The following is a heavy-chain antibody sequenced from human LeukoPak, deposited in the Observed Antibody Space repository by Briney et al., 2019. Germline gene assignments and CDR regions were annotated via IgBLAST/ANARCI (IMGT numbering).Heavy chain of an antibody. Sequence: GGSLRLSCAASGFTFSSYAMSWVRQAPGKGLEWVSAISGSGGSTYYADSVKGRFTISRDNSKNTLYLQMNSVRAEDTAVYYCAKDRAAAGIAAAGTYYWGQGTLVTVSS. CDR2: ISGSGGST. J-gene: IGHJ4*02. CDR3: AKDRAAAGIAAAGTYY. D-gene: IGHD6-13*01. CDR1: GFTFSSYA. V-gene: IGHV3-23*01.